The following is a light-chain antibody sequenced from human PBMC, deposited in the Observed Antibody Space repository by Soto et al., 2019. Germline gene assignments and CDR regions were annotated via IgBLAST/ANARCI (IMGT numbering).Light chain of an antibody. CDR1: QSISSN. V-gene: IGKV3-15*01. CDR3: QQYSSLWT. J-gene: IGKJ1*01. CDR2: RTS. Sequence: ASLSVSPGERATLSCRASQSISSNLAWYQQKPGQAPRLLMFRTSSRATGFPARFSGSGSGTDFTHSISRLEPEDFAVYYCQQYSSLWTFGQGTKVDIK.